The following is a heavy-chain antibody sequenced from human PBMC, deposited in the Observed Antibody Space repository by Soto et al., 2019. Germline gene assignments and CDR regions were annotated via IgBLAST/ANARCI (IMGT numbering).Heavy chain of an antibody. CDR2: ISSNGGST. D-gene: IGHD4-17*01. J-gene: IGHJ6*02. Sequence: LRLSCSASGFTFSSYAMHWVRQAPGKGLEYVSAISSNGGSTYYADSVKGRFTISRDNSKNTLYLQMSSLRAEDTAVYYCVTVYGDYGYNPYYYYGMDVWGQGTTVTVSS. CDR3: VTVYGDYGYNPYYYYGMDV. V-gene: IGHV3-64D*06. CDR1: GFTFSSYA.